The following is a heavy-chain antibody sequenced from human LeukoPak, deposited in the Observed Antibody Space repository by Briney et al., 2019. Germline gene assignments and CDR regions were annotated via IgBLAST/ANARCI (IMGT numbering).Heavy chain of an antibody. D-gene: IGHD6-19*01. CDR1: GFTVSYKY. Sequence: PGGSLRLSCAASGFTVSYKYMKWVRQAPGKGLEWVSLIYSGGTTYYADSVKGRFTISRDNTKNTLYLQMNSLRGEDTAVYYCAKDYSSGWYESWFDPWGQGTLVAVSS. V-gene: IGHV3-66*02. CDR3: AKDYSSGWYESWFDP. J-gene: IGHJ5*02. CDR2: IYSGGTT.